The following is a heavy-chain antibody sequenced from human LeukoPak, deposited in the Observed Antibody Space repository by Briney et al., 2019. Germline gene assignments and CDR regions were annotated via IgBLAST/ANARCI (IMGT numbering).Heavy chain of an antibody. CDR2: ITGSANNA. CDR3: AKDRSVVVIDN. J-gene: IGHJ4*02. V-gene: IGHV3-23*01. D-gene: IGHD3-22*01. CDR1: GFTFSNFA. Sequence: GGSLRLPCVASGFTFSNFAMNWVRQSPGKGLEWISTITGSANNAYYSDSVKGRFTISRDNSKNTLYLQMNSLTVDDTAVYYCAKDRSVVVIDNWGQGTLVTVSS.